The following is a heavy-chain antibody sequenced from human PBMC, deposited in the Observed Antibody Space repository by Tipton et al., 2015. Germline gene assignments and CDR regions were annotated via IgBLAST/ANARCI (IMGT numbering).Heavy chain of an antibody. CDR3: VRPANHGFDV. J-gene: IGHJ3*01. CDR1: GDSVSSNSDA. Sequence: GLVKPSQTLSLTCAISGDSVSSNSDAWNWIRQSPSRGLEWLGRTYYRSRWYNDYAVSVKSRITITPDTSKNQFSLQLNSVTAADTSVYYCVRPANHGFDVWGQGTMVTVSS. V-gene: IGHV6-1*01. CDR2: TYYRSRWYN.